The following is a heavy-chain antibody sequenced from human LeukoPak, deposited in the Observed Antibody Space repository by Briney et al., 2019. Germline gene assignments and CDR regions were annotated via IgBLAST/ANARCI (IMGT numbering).Heavy chain of an antibody. CDR2: MNPNSGNT. CDR3: ARGGGSGWYFDY. J-gene: IGHJ4*02. Sequence: ASVKVSCKASGYTFTSYDINWVRQATGQGLEWMGWMNPNSGNTGYAQKFQGRVTMTRNTSISTAYMELSRLRSDDTAVYYCARGGGSGWYFDYWGQGTLVTVSS. V-gene: IGHV1-8*01. D-gene: IGHD6-19*01. CDR1: GYTFTSYD.